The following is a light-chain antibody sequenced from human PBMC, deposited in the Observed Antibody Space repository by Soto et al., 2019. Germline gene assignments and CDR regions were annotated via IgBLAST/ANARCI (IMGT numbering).Light chain of an antibody. J-gene: IGKJ1*01. V-gene: IGKV3-20*01. Sequence: EIVLTQSPGTLSLSPGERATLSCRASQSVSSYLAWYQQKPGQAPRLLIYGASSRATGIPDRFSGSGSGTDFTRTISRLEPEDFAVYYCQQYGTTFGQGTKVEIK. CDR3: QQYGTT. CDR1: QSVSSY. CDR2: GAS.